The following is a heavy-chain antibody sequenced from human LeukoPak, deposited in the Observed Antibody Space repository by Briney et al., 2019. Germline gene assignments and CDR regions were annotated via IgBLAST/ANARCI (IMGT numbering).Heavy chain of an antibody. Sequence: ASVKVSCKASGYTCIGYYIHWVRQAPGQGLEWMGWINPNSGGTNYAQRFQGRVTMTRDASISTAYMELSGLRSDDAAVYYCARASGDGNFDYWGQGTLVTVSS. D-gene: IGHD1-14*01. V-gene: IGHV1-2*02. CDR2: INPNSGGT. CDR3: ARASGDGNFDY. CDR1: GYTCIGYY. J-gene: IGHJ4*02.